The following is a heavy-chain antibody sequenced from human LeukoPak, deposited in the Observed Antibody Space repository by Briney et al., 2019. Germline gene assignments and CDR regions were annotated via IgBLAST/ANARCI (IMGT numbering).Heavy chain of an antibody. Sequence: GESLKISCTGPGYSFTSYWIGWVRQIPGKGLDWMEIIYPGDYDTRYSPSFQGQVTISADKSISTAYLQWSSLKATDTAMYYCARVVVVTATHDYWGQGTLVTVSS. CDR1: GYSFTSYW. J-gene: IGHJ4*02. CDR3: ARVVVVTATHDY. V-gene: IGHV5-51*01. D-gene: IGHD2-15*01. CDR2: IYPGDYDT.